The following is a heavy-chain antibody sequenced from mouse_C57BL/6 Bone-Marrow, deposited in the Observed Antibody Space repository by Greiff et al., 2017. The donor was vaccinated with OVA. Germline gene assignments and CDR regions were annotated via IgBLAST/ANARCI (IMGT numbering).Heavy chain of an antibody. V-gene: IGHV5-6*01. D-gene: IGHD1-1*01. J-gene: IGHJ2*01. CDR2: ISSGGSYT. CDR3: ARLGDYYGSSWDYFDY. CDR1: GFTFSSYG. Sequence: EVNVVESGGDLVKPGGSLKLSCAASGFTFSSYGMSWVRQTPDKRLEWVATISSGGSYTYYPDSVKGRFTISRDTAKNTLYLQMSSLKSEDTAVYYCARLGDYYGSSWDYFDYWGQGTTLTVSS.